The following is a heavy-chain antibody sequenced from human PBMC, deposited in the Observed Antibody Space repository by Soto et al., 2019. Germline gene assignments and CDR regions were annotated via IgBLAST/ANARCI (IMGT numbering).Heavy chain of an antibody. CDR2: VWYDGSNK. CDR3: ARVSRPRRGYARADFFDY. V-gene: IGHV3-33*01. Sequence: GGSLRLSCVASGFSFSDYDMHWVRQAPGKGLEWVAVVWYDGSNKDYADSVKGRSTISRDNPKNTLYLQMNSLRAEDTAIYYCARVSRPRRGYARADFFDYWGRGTLVTVSS. J-gene: IGHJ4*02. D-gene: IGHD2-2*01. CDR1: GFSFSDYD.